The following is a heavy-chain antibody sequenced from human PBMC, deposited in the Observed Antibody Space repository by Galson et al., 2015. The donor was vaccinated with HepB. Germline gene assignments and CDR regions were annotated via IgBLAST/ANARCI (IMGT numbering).Heavy chain of an antibody. CDR1: GFTFDDYA. Sequence: SLRLSCAASGFTFDDYAMHWVRQAPGKGLEWVSGISWNSGSIGYADSVKGQFTISRDNAKNSLYLQMNSLRAEDTALYYCAKGGIRRLKGLMQQLGYYFDYWGQGTLVTVSS. J-gene: IGHJ4*02. CDR3: AKGGIRRLKGLMQQLGYYFDY. CDR2: ISWNSGSI. D-gene: IGHD6-13*01. V-gene: IGHV3-9*01.